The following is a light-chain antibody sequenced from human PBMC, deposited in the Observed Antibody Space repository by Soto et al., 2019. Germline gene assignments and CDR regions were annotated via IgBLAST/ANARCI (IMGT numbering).Light chain of an antibody. Sequence: QSALTQPASVSGSPGQSITISCTGTRSDVGANNYVSWYQQHPGKAPKFLVYDVNNRPSGVSDRFSGSKSGNTASLTSSGLQAEDEGDYYCSAYTPSSTWVFGGGTKLTVL. CDR3: SAYTPSSTWV. V-gene: IGLV2-14*01. J-gene: IGLJ3*02. CDR1: RSDVGANNY. CDR2: DVN.